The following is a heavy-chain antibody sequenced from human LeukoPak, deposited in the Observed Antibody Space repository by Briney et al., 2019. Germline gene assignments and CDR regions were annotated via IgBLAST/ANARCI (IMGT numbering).Heavy chain of an antibody. V-gene: IGHV3-23*01. CDR3: ARVRVNWFDP. CDR2: ISGSGVST. Sequence: GGSLTLSCAASGFTFSSYAMSWVRQAPGKGLEWVSGISGSGVSTYYADSVKGRFTISRDNSKNTLYLQMNSLRAEDTAVYYCARVRVNWFDPWGQGTLVTVSS. CDR1: GFTFSSYA. J-gene: IGHJ5*02.